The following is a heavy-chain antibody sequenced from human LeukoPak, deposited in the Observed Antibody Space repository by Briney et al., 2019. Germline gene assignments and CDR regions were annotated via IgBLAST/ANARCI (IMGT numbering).Heavy chain of an antibody. CDR2: ISAYNGNT. D-gene: IGHD5-18*01. V-gene: IGHV1-18*01. Sequence: GASVKVSCKASGYTFTSYGISWVRQAPGQGLEWMGWISAYNGNTNYAQKLQGRVTMTTDTSTSTAYMELRSLRSDDTAVYYCARDRMGTVMVPIDYWGQGTLVTVSS. CDR3: ARDRMGTVMVPIDY. CDR1: GYTFTSYG. J-gene: IGHJ4*02.